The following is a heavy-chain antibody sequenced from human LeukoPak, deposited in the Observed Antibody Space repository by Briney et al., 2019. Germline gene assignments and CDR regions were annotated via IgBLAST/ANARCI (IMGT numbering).Heavy chain of an antibody. Sequence: PSETLSLTCTVSGYSISSGYYWGWIRQPPGKGLEWIGRIYHSGSTYYNPSLMSRVTISVDTSKNRYSLKLSSVTAADTAVYYCAREVVHYYDTSGYFDYWGQGILVTVSS. V-gene: IGHV4-38-2*02. CDR2: IYHSGST. J-gene: IGHJ4*02. D-gene: IGHD3-22*01. CDR1: GYSISSGYY. CDR3: AREVVHYYDTSGYFDY.